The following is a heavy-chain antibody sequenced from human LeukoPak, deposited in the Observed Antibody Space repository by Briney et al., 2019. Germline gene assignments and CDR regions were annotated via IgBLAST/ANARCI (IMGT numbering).Heavy chain of an antibody. Sequence: GASVKVSCKASGGTFSTYAVSWVRQAPGQGLEWMGGIIPIFGTANYAQKFQGRVTITADKFTSTAYMELSSLRSEDTAVYYCAAEGYSSSLGRAGHAFDIWGQGTMVTVSS. CDR1: GGTFSTYA. CDR2: IIPIFGTA. V-gene: IGHV1-69*06. J-gene: IGHJ3*02. D-gene: IGHD6-13*01. CDR3: AAEGYSSSLGRAGHAFDI.